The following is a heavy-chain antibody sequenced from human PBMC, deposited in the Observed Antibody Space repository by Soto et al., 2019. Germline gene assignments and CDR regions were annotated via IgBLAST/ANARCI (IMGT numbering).Heavy chain of an antibody. Sequence: SETLSLTCAVYGGSFSGYYWSWIRQPPGKGLEWIGEINHSGSTNYNPSPKSRVTISVDTSKNRFSLKLGPVTAADTAVYYCARGRFGEKSYFDYWGQGTLVTVSS. V-gene: IGHV4-34*01. CDR3: ARGRFGEKSYFDY. D-gene: IGHD3-16*01. J-gene: IGHJ4*02. CDR1: GGSFSGYY. CDR2: INHSGST.